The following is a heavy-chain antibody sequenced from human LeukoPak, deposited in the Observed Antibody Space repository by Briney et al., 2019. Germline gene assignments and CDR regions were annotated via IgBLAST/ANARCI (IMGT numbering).Heavy chain of an antibody. CDR3: ARGRGSYSANDY. Sequence: SQTLSLTCTVSGGSISTYYWSWIRQPPGKGLEWIGYIYDSGSTNYNPSLKSRVTISVDTSENQFALKLSSVTAADTAVYYCARGRGSYSANDYWGQGTLVTVSS. J-gene: IGHJ4*02. V-gene: IGHV4-59*01. CDR1: GGSISTYY. D-gene: IGHD1-26*01. CDR2: IYDSGST.